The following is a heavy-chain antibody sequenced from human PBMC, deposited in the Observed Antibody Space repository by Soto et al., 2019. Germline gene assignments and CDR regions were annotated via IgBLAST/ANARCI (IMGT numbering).Heavy chain of an antibody. D-gene: IGHD2-8*02. V-gene: IGHV1-18*01. Sequence: ASVKVSCKASSFIFTSYGINWVLQAPGQGLEWMGWISGYNGNTKYGQKFQDRVTLTADTSTATAFMEVRSLRGDDSAVYYCATSGGHHFGMDVWGQGTTVTVSS. CDR2: ISGYNGNT. CDR3: ATSGGHHFGMDV. J-gene: IGHJ6*02. CDR1: SFIFTSYG.